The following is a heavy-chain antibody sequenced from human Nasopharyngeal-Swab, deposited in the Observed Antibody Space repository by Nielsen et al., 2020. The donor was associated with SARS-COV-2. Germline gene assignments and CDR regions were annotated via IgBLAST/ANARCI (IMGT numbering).Heavy chain of an antibody. D-gene: IGHD3-22*01. CDR2: IYYSGST. Sequence: SETLSLTCTVSGGSISSGGYYWSWIRQHPGKGLEWIGYIYYSGSTYYNPSLKSRVTISVDTSKNQFSRKLSSVTAADTAVYYCARAMIVVVINAFDIWGQGTMVTVSS. J-gene: IGHJ3*02. CDR3: ARAMIVVVINAFDI. V-gene: IGHV4-31*03. CDR1: GGSISSGGYY.